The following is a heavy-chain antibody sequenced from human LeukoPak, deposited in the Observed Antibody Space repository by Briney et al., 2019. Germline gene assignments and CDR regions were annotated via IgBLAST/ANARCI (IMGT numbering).Heavy chain of an antibody. D-gene: IGHD2-2*01. J-gene: IGHJ4*02. V-gene: IGHV1-2*02. CDR2: INPNSGGT. CDR1: GYTFTGYY. Sequence: ASVKVSCKASGYTFTGYYMHWVRQAPGQGLEWMGWINPNSGGTNYAQKFQGRVTMTRDTSISTAYMQLSRLRSDDTAVHYCARLVGYCSSTSCYAGDYWGQGTLVTVSS. CDR3: ARLVGYCSSTSCYAGDY.